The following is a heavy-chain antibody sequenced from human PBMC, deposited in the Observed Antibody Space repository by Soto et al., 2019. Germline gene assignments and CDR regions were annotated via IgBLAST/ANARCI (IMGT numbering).Heavy chain of an antibody. J-gene: IGHJ6*02. CDR2: IYYNGNT. CDR3: ARDGYTVTPNHYYGMDV. D-gene: IGHD4-4*01. Sequence: QVQLQESGPGLVKPSETLSLTCTVSGGSISSYYWSWIRQPPGKGLEWIGYIYYNGNTNYNPSLKSRVTISVDTSKNQFSLKLSSVTAADTAVYYCARDGYTVTPNHYYGMDVWGQGTTVTVSS. V-gene: IGHV4-59*01. CDR1: GGSISSYY.